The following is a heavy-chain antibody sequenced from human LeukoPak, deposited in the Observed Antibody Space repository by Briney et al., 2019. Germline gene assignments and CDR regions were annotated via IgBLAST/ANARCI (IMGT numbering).Heavy chain of an antibody. V-gene: IGHV4-59*01. J-gene: IGHJ5*02. CDR3: ARDFNDYYDYYGNSGHGWVDP. D-gene: IGHD3-22*01. CDR2: VYYSGSV. CDR1: GGSINDYY. Sequence: SSETLSLTCTVSGGSINDYYWSWIRQPPGKGLEWIGYVYYSGSVNYNPSLKSRVTISVDTSKNQFSLNLSSVTAADTAVYYCARDFNDYYDYYGNSGHGWVDPWGQGTLVTVSS.